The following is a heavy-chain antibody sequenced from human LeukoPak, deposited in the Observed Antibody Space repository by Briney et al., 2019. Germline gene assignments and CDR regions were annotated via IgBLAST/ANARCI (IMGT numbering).Heavy chain of an antibody. CDR1: GGSISSYY. CDR2: IYYSGST. D-gene: IGHD6-13*01. Sequence: PSETLSLTCTVSGGSISSYYWSWIRQPPGKGLEWIGYIYYSGSTNYNPSLKSRVTISVDTSKNQFSLKLSSVTAADTAVYYCARAPGIAAADPIGNYYYYYMDVWGKGTTVTVSS. CDR3: ARAPGIAAADPIGNYYYYYMDV. V-gene: IGHV4-59*12. J-gene: IGHJ6*03.